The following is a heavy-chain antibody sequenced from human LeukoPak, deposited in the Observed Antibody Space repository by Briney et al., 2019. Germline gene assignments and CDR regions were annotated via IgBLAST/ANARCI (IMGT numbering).Heavy chain of an antibody. J-gene: IGHJ4*02. CDR2: INHSGST. Sequence: PSETLSLTCAVYGGSFSGYYWSWIRQPPGKGLEWIGEINHSGSTNYNPSLKSRVTISVDTSKNQFSLKLSSVTAADTAVYYCARSVVVPAFYYFDYWGQGTLVTVSS. CDR3: ARSVVVPAFYYFDY. V-gene: IGHV4-34*01. CDR1: GGSFSGYY. D-gene: IGHD2-2*01.